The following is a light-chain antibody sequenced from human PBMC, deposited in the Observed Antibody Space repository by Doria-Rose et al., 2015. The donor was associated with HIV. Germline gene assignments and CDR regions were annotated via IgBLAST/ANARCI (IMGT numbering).Light chain of an antibody. V-gene: IGKV3-20*01. Sequence: TQSPGTLSLSPGDRATLSRRASQSFSSTYLAWYQQKPGQAPSLLTYDGSTRATGIPDRFSASGSGTDFTLTINRLEPEDFALYYCHQYGTSWTFGQGTKVEI. CDR3: HQYGTSWT. CDR2: DGS. CDR1: QSFSSTY. J-gene: IGKJ1*01.